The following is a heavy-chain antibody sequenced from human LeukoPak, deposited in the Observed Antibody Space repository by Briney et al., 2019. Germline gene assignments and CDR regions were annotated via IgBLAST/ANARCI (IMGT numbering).Heavy chain of an antibody. J-gene: IGHJ4*02. V-gene: IGHV3-23*01. CDR2: ISPSGDIT. CDR1: GFTFGNHG. D-gene: IGHD3-10*01. CDR3: AKDDAWLKFGE. Sequence: GGSLRLSCAASGFTFGNHGMDWVRQAPGKGLEWVSGISPSGDITYYADSVKGRFTISRDNFKNTPYLEVISLTAEDTAVYYCAKDDAWLKFGEWSQGTLVTVSS.